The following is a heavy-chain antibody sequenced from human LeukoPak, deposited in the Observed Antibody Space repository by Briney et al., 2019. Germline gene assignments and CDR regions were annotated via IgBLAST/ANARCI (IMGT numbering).Heavy chain of an antibody. CDR3: ARGVGSGSRLRAGDY. CDR1: GFTVSSNY. CDR2: IYSGDST. D-gene: IGHD1-26*01. Sequence: PGGSLRLSCAASGFTVSSNYMSWVRQAPGKGLEWVSVIYSGDSTYYADSVKGRLTISRDNSKNTLYLQMNSLRAEDTAVYYCARGVGSGSRLRAGDYWGQGTLVTVSS. J-gene: IGHJ4*02. V-gene: IGHV3-53*03.